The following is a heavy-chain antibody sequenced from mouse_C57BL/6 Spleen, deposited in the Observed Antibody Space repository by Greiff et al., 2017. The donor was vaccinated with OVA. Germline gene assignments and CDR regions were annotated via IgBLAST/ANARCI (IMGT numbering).Heavy chain of an antibody. D-gene: IGHD4-1*01. Sequence: QVQLQQSDAELVKPGASVKISCKASGYTFTDYTIHWMKQRPEQGLEWIGYIYPRDGSTKYNEKFKGKSTLTADKSSSTAYMQLNSLTSEDSAVYFCARLGRDYYAMDYWGQGTSVTVSS. CDR3: ARLGRDYYAMDY. J-gene: IGHJ4*01. CDR1: GYTFTDYT. V-gene: IGHV1-78*01. CDR2: IYPRDGST.